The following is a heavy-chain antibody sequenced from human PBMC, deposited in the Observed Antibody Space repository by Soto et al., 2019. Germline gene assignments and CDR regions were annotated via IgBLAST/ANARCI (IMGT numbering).Heavy chain of an antibody. J-gene: IGHJ4*02. CDR1: GGTFSSYT. D-gene: IGHD2-15*01. CDR2: IIPILGIA. Sequence: QVQLVQSGAEVKKPGSSVKVSCKASGGTFSSYTISWVRQAPGQGLEWMGRIIPILGIANYAQKFQGRVTSTADKSTSTAYMELSSLRSEDTAVYYCVGANLGYCSGGSCTDYWGQGTLVTVSS. V-gene: IGHV1-69*02. CDR3: VGANLGYCSGGSCTDY.